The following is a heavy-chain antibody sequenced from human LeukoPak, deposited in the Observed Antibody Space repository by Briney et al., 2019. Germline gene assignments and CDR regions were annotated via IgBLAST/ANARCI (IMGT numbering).Heavy chain of an antibody. CDR2: IYMTGST. Sequence: SETLSLTCTVSGGSISGHYWSWIRQPAGKGLEWLGRIYMTGSTNYNPSLKSRVTMSVDMSKNQFSLKLSSVTAADTAVYLCARVALFGSGSYYWFDPWGQGTLVTVSS. CDR1: GGSISGHY. J-gene: IGHJ5*02. CDR3: ARVALFGSGSYYWFDP. V-gene: IGHV4-4*07. D-gene: IGHD3-10*01.